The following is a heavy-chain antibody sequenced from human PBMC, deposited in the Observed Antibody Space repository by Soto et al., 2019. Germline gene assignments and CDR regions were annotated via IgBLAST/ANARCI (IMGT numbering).Heavy chain of an antibody. V-gene: IGHV3-30-3*01. J-gene: IGHJ6*02. CDR3: ARGEGTMDYYYYGMDV. CDR2: ISYDGSNK. CDR1: GFTFSSYA. D-gene: IGHD2-2*03. Sequence: GGSLRLSCAASGFTFSSYAMHWVRQAPGKGLEWVAVISYDGSNKYYADSVKGRFTISRDNSKNTLYLQMNSLRAEDTAVYYCARGEGTMDYYYYGMDVWGQGTTVTVSS.